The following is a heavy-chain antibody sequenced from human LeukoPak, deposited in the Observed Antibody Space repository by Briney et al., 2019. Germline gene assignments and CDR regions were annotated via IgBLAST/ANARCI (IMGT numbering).Heavy chain of an antibody. Sequence: GGSLRLSCAASGFIFSSYALTWVSQAPGKGLEWVSVISGSGSSRYYADSVKGRFTISRDNSKNTVYLQVNSLRDEDTAVYYCARDLEAANTYYFDYWGQGTMVTVSS. CDR1: GFIFSSYA. J-gene: IGHJ4*02. CDR3: ARDLEAANTYYFDY. V-gene: IGHV3-23*01. D-gene: IGHD6-13*01. CDR2: ISGSGSSR.